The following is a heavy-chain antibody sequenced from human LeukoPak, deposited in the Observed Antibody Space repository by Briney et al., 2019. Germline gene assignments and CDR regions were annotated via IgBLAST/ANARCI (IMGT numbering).Heavy chain of an antibody. V-gene: IGHV1-69*05. D-gene: IGHD3-22*01. CDR3: ARGYDSSGYYYDLAY. CDR1: GGTFSSYA. J-gene: IGHJ4*02. Sequence: SVKVSCKASGGTFSSYAISWVRQAPGQGLEWMGRIIPIFGTANYAQKFQGRVTITTDESTSTAYMELSSLRSEDTAVYYCARGYDSSGYYYDLAYWGQGTLVTVSS. CDR2: IIPIFGTA.